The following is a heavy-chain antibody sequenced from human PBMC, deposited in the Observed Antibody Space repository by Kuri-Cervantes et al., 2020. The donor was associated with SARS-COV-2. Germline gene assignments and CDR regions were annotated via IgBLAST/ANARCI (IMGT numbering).Heavy chain of an antibody. Sequence: GESLKISCAASGFTFSSYAMSWVHQAPGKGLEWVSAISGSGGSTYYADSVNDRFTISRDNSKNTLYLQMNSLRAEDTAVYYCAKDVIAAAHQPALTQDDYWGQGTLVTVSS. V-gene: IGHV3-23*01. CDR3: AKDVIAAAHQPALTQDDY. D-gene: IGHD6-13*01. CDR1: GFTFSSYA. CDR2: ISGSGGST. J-gene: IGHJ4*02.